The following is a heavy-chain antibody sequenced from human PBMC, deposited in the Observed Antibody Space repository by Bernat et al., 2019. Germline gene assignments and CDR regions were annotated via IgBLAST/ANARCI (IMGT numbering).Heavy chain of an antibody. J-gene: IGHJ4*02. D-gene: IGHD2-2*01. CDR3: ARLAFAGSTSYYFDY. CDR2: IYPGDSDT. Sequence: EVQLVQSGAEVKKPGESLKISCKGSGYSFTSYWIGWVRQMPGKGLEWMGIIYPGDSDTRYSPSLQGQVTISADKSISTAYLQWSSLKASDTAMYYCARLAFAGSTSYYFDYWGQGTLVTVSS. CDR1: GYSFTSYW. V-gene: IGHV5-51*01.